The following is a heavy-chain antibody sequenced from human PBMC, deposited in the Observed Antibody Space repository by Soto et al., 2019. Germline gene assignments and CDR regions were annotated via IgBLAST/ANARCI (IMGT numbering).Heavy chain of an antibody. CDR2: VYYSGNT. V-gene: IGHV4-59*12. Sequence: PSETLSLTCTVSGGSLSSYYWTWIRQPPGKGLEWIGYVYYSGNTIYTPSLKNRVTLSLDESKNEFSLNMDSVTAADTAIYYCVRSVILSGGSYKGLIRLHYFDTWGPGTLVTVSS. J-gene: IGHJ4*02. D-gene: IGHD3-3*01. CDR1: GGSLSSYY. CDR3: VRSVILSGGSYKGLIRLHYFDT.